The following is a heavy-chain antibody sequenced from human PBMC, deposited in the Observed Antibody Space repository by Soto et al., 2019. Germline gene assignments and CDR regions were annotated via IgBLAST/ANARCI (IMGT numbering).Heavy chain of an antibody. D-gene: IGHD1-26*01. CDR1: GRSISNFY. J-gene: IGHJ4*02. CDR3: ARRYGGNLDY. Sequence: SDTLSPTCTVPGRSISNFYWSWIRQPPGKGLEWIGYIYYSGSTNYNPSLKSRVTISVDTSKNQFSLKLSSVTAADTAVYFCARRYGGNLDYWGQGTLVTVS. V-gene: IGHV4-59*08. CDR2: IYYSGST.